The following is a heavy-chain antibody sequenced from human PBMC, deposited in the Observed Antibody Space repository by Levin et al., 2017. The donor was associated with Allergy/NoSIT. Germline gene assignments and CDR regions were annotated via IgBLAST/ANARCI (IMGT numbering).Heavy chain of an antibody. CDR3: ARERYSNYEGDAFDM. D-gene: IGHD4-11*01. CDR2: ISSSSSYI. Sequence: GGSLRLSCAASGLTFSSYSMNWVRQAPGKGLEWVSSISSSSSYINYADSVKGRFTISRDNAKNSLYLQMNSLRAEDTAVYYCARERYSNYEGDAFDMWGQGTRVTVSS. J-gene: IGHJ3*02. V-gene: IGHV3-21*01. CDR1: GLTFSSYS.